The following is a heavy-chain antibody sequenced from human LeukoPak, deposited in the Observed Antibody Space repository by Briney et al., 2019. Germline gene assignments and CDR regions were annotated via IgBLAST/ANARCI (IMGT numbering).Heavy chain of an antibody. J-gene: IGHJ4*02. CDR1: GYSISSGYY. CDR3: ARGEEQLMDY. V-gene: IGHV4-38-2*02. D-gene: IGHD6-13*01. Sequence: PSETLSLTCTVSGYSISSGYYWGWIRQPPGKGLEWIGSIYHSGSTYYNPSLKSRVTISVDTSKNQFSLKLSSVTAADTAVYYCARGEEQLMDYWGQGTLVTVSS. CDR2: IYHSGST.